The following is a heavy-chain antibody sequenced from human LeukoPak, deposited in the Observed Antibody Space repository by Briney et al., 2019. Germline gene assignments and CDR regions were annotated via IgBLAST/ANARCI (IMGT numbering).Heavy chain of an antibody. CDR3: ARVVGFAAAGYYFDY. Sequence: SETLSLTCAVYGGSFSGYYWSWIRQPPGKGLEWIGEINHSGSTNYNPSLKSRVTISVDTSKNQFSLKLSSVTAADTAVYYCARVVGFAAAGYYFDYWGQGTLVTVSS. V-gene: IGHV4-34*01. J-gene: IGHJ4*02. CDR2: INHSGST. D-gene: IGHD6-13*01. CDR1: GGSFSGYY.